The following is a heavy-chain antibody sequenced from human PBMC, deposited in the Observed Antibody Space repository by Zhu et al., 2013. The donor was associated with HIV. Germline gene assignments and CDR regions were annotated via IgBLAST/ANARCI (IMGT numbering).Heavy chain of an antibody. V-gene: IGHV4-39*07. CDR3: ATWGMAATRYFDY. D-gene: IGHD3-16*01. CDR2: ISYGGSP. J-gene: IGHJ4*02. Sequence: QVQLQESGPGLVKPSETLSLTCDVSGGSISSTGYYWGWVRQPPGKGLECIGTISYGGSPNYYPSLKSRVTMSIDTSKNQFSLKLSSVTAADTAVYYCATWGMAATRYFDYWGQGALVTVSS. CDR1: GGSISSTGYY.